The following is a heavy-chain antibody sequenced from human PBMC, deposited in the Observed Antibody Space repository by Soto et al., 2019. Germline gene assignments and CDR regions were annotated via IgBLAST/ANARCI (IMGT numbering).Heavy chain of an antibody. J-gene: IGHJ6*02. D-gene: IGHD2-2*01. V-gene: IGHV1-18*01. CDR2: ISAYNGNT. CDR1: GYTFTSYG. CDR3: ARDLGYCSSTSCYPTGMDV. Sequence: QVQLVQSGAEVKKPGASVTVSCKASGYTFTSYGISWVRQAPGQGLEWMGWISAYNGNTNYAQKLQGRVTMTTDTSTSTAYMELRRLRSDDTAVYYCARDLGYCSSTSCYPTGMDVWGQGTTVTVSS.